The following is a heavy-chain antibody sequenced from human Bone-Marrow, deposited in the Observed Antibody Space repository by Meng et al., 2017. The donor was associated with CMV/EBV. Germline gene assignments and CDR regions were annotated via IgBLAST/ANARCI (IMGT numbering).Heavy chain of an antibody. CDR3: ARVSITGIDY. Sequence: ASVKVSCKASGYTFTSYYMHWVRQAPGQGLEWMGIINPSGGSTSYAQKFQGRVTMTRDTSISTAYMELSRLRSDDTAVYYCARVSITGIDYWGQGTLVTVSS. D-gene: IGHD1-20*01. V-gene: IGHV1-46*01. CDR2: INPSGGST. J-gene: IGHJ4*02. CDR1: GYTFTSYY.